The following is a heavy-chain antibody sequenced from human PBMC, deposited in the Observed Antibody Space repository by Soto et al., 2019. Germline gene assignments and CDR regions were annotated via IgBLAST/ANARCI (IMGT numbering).Heavy chain of an antibody. V-gene: IGHV1-3*01. CDR3: ARWSLRYYYYGMDV. CDR2: INAGNGNT. CDR1: GYTFTSYA. Sequence: EASVKVSCKASGYTFTSYAMHWVRQAPGQRLEWMGWINAGNGNTKYSQKFQGRVTITRDTSASTAYMELSSLRSEDTAVYYCARWSLRYYYYGMDVWGQGTTVTVSS. J-gene: IGHJ6*02.